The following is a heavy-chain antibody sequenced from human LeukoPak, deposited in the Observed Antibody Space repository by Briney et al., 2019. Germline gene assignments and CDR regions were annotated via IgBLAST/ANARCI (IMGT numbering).Heavy chain of an antibody. J-gene: IGHJ4*02. CDR2: TYYRSKWNY. CDR3: AREGSGWYEGAFDY. V-gene: IGHV6-1*01. CDR1: GDSVSSNSAA. D-gene: IGHD6-19*01. Sequence: SQTLSLTCAISGDSVSSNSAAWNWIRQSPSRGLEWLGRTYYRSKWNYDYAVSVKNRITINPDTSKNQFSLQLNSVTPEDTAVYYCAREGSGWYEGAFDYWGQGTLVTVSS.